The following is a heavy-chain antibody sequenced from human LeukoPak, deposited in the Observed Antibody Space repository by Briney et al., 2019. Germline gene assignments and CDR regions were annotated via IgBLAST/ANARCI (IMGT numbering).Heavy chain of an antibody. CDR3: ARDRYFYDILTGYYVPSYYYYGMDV. CDR1: GGTFSSYA. CDR2: IIPISGTA. V-gene: IGHV1-69*13. J-gene: IGHJ6*02. D-gene: IGHD3-9*01. Sequence: SVKVSCKASGGTFSSYAISWVRQAPGQGLEWMGGIIPISGTANYAQKFQGRVTITADESTSTAYMELSSLRSEDTAVYYCARDRYFYDILTGYYVPSYYYYGMDVWGQGTTVTVSS.